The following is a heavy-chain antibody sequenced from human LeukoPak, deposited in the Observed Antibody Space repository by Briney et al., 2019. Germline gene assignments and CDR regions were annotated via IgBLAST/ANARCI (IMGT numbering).Heavy chain of an antibody. V-gene: IGHV3-23*01. CDR2: ISGGGYST. Sequence: PGGSLRLSCAASGFTVSSFGMSWVRQAPGKGLEWVSAISGGGYSTYYADSVKGRLTISRDNSKNTLYLQMNSLRAEDTAVYYCAKDSPVLTYWGQGTLVTVSS. J-gene: IGHJ4*02. CDR3: AKDSPVLTY. CDR1: GFTVSSFG.